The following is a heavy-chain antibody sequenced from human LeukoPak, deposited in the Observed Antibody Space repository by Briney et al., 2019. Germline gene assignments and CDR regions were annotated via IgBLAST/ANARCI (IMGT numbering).Heavy chain of an antibody. CDR3: ARDGGAPRAFDI. CDR2: IYHSGGT. CDR1: GDSVTSINW. D-gene: IGHD3-16*01. J-gene: IGHJ3*02. Sequence: SGTLSLTCAVSGDSVTSINWWSWVRQPPGKGLEWIGEIYHSGGTNYNPSLKSRVTISVDKSKNQFSLKLSSVTAADTAVYYCARDGGAPRAFDIWGQGTMVTVSS. V-gene: IGHV4-4*02.